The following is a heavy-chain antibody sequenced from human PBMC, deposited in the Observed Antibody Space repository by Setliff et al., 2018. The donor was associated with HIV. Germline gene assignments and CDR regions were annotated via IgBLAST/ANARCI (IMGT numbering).Heavy chain of an antibody. CDR1: GGSMSSYY. Sequence: KTSETLSLTCTLSGGSMSSYYWTWIRQPPGKGLEWIGYVYTSEISHYNSSLRSRVVISLDTSKNQFSLKLGSVNAADTAVYYCARAISTPSYYYHMDVWGTGTPVTVSS. CDR2: VYTSEIS. CDR3: ARAISTPSYYYHMDV. J-gene: IGHJ6*03. D-gene: IGHD3-10*01. V-gene: IGHV4-4*08.